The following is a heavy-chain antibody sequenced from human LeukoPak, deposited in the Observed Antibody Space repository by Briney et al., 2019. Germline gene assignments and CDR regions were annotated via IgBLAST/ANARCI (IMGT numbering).Heavy chain of an antibody. Sequence: PSQTLSLTCTVSGGSISSGGYYWSWIRQPPGKGLEWIGYIYHSGSTYYNPSLKSRVTISVDRSKNQFSLKLSSVTAADTAVYYCARGMGGSSSYSDYWGQGTLVTVPS. V-gene: IGHV4-30-2*01. D-gene: IGHD6-6*01. CDR1: GGSISSGGYY. CDR2: IYHSGST. CDR3: ARGMGGSSSYSDY. J-gene: IGHJ4*02.